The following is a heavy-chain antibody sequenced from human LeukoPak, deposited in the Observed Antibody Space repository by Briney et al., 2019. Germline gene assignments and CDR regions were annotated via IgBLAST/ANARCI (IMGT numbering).Heavy chain of an antibody. J-gene: IGHJ4*02. CDR3: ARGDPYSSEKYALDY. Sequence: GRSLRLSCAASGFTFSSYAMHWVRQAPGKGLEWVAVLSYDGSNKYYADSVKGRFTISRDNSKNTLYLQMNSLRAEDTAVYYCARGDPYSSEKYALDYWGQGTLVTVSS. CDR1: GFTFSSYA. V-gene: IGHV3-30*04. CDR2: LSYDGSNK. D-gene: IGHD6-19*01.